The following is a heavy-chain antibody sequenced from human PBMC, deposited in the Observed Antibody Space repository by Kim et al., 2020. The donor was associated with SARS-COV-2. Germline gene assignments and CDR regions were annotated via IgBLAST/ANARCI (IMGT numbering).Heavy chain of an antibody. CDR1: ELTFTTYV. CDR3: VRGYYGSSGNYRGYFDL. D-gene: IGHD3-22*01. J-gene: IGHJ2*01. V-gene: IGHV3-23*01. CDR2: ITGSGGTT. Sequence: GGSLRLSCAASELTFTTYVMNWVRQAPGKGLEWVSSITGSGGTTYYADSVKGQFTISRDNSENTLYLQMNDLRIEDTAMYYCVRGYYGSSGNYRGYFDLWGRGTVVTVSS.